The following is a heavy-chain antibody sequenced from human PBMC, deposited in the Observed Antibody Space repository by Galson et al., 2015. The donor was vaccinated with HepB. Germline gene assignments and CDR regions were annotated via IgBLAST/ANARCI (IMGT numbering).Heavy chain of an antibody. CDR3: ARVGGNIYYYGMDV. CDR1: GGSISSYY. Sequence: SETLSLTCSVSGGSISSYYWSWIRQPPGKGLEWIGYIYNSGSTNYNPSLKSRVTISVDTSKNQFSLKLRSVTAADTAVYYCARVGGNIYYYGMDVWGQGTTVTVSS. J-gene: IGHJ6*02. V-gene: IGHV4-59*01. D-gene: IGHD1-26*01. CDR2: IYNSGST.